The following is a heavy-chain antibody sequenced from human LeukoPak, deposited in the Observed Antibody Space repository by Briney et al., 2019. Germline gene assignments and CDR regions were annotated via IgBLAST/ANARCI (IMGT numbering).Heavy chain of an antibody. Sequence: GGCLRLSCAASGFTVSSNHMGWVRQAPRKGLEWVSAIYSGGSTYYADSVKGRFTISRDNSKNTLYLQMNSLRAEDTAVYYCARVIVTGYYDAFDIWGQGTMVTVSS. V-gene: IGHV3-53*01. CDR2: IYSGGST. CDR3: ARVIVTGYYDAFDI. J-gene: IGHJ3*02. CDR1: GFTVSSNH. D-gene: IGHD3-9*01.